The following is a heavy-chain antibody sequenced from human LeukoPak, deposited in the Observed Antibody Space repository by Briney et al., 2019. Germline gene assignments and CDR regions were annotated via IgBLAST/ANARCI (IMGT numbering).Heavy chain of an antibody. V-gene: IGHV4-39*01. D-gene: IGHD3-10*01. J-gene: IGHJ4*02. CDR2: IYYSGST. Sequence: SETLSLTCTVSGGSISSSSYYWGWIRQPPGKGLEWIGSIYYSGSTYYNPSLKSRVTISVDTSKNQFSLKLSSVTAADTAVYYWARHRGRFVWFGEFHYWGQGTLVTVSS. CDR3: ARHRGRFVWFGEFHY. CDR1: GGSISSSSYY.